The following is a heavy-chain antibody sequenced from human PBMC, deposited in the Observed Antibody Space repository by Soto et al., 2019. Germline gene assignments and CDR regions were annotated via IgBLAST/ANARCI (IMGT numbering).Heavy chain of an antibody. CDR1: GDSISRSSHY. V-gene: IGHV4-39*07. D-gene: IGHD1-26*01. CDR2: VHISEKA. CDR3: ARGLITGSSYSGGWYYFDH. J-gene: IGHJ4*02. Sequence: PSETLSLTCSVSGDSISRSSHYWGWIRQPPGKGLEWIGSVHISEKAYYNPSLKSRVSVLMDTSKNQFSLKLSSVTAADTAVYYCARGLITGSSYSGGWYYFDHWGQGTPVTVSS.